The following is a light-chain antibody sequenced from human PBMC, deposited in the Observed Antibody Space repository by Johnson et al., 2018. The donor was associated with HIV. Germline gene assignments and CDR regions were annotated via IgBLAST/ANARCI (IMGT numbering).Light chain of an antibody. CDR1: ISNIESYF. J-gene: IGLJ1*01. CDR2: EDN. Sequence: QSVLTQPPSVSAAPGQRVNISCSGNISNIESYFVSWYQQLPGAATTLLIYEDNKRPSGIPDRFSGSKSGATATLGITGLQTGDEADYYCGIWDASLSPLYVFGSGNTITVL. V-gene: IGLV1-51*02. CDR3: GIWDASLSPLYV.